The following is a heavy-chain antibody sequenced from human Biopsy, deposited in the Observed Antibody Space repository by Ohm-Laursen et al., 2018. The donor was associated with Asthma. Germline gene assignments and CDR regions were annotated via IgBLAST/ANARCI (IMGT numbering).Heavy chain of an antibody. CDR2: IYYSGST. Sequence: SETLSLTCTVSGVSISSDYWSWIRQPPGKGLEWIGHIYYSGSTNYQPSLKSRVTIPVDTSKNQFSLKLRSGTAADAAVYYGARGISRVTGLFDHFDSWGQGTLVTVSS. CDR3: ARGISRVTGLFDHFDS. V-gene: IGHV4-59*01. CDR1: GVSISSDY. D-gene: IGHD2-21*02. J-gene: IGHJ4*02.